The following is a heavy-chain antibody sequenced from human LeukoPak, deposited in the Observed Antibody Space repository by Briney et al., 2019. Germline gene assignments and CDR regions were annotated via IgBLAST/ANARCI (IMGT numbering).Heavy chain of an antibody. V-gene: IGHV3-21*04. Sequence: PGGSLILSCAASGFTFSSYSMNWVRQAPGKGLEWVSSISSSSSYIYYADSVKGRFTISRDNSKSTLYLQINSLRAEDTAIYYCAKDHEQWLTYFDYWGQGTLVTVSS. CDR3: AKDHEQWLTYFDY. J-gene: IGHJ4*02. CDR1: GFTFSSYS. D-gene: IGHD6-19*01. CDR2: ISSSSSYI.